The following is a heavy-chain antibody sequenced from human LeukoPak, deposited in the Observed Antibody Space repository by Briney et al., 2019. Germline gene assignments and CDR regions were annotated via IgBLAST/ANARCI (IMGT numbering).Heavy chain of an antibody. J-gene: IGHJ3*02. Sequence: SVKVSCKASGGTFSSYAISWVRQASGQGLEWMGGIIPIFGTANYAQKFQGRVTITADESTSTAYMELSSLRSEDTAVYYCARGGPYSSSWLYDAFDIWGQGTMVTVSS. V-gene: IGHV1-69*01. CDR2: IIPIFGTA. CDR1: GGTFSSYA. CDR3: ARGGPYSSSWLYDAFDI. D-gene: IGHD6-13*01.